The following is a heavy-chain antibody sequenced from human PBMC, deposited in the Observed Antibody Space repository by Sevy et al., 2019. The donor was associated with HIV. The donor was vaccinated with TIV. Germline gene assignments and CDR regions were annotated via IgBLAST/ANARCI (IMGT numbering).Heavy chain of an antibody. CDR1: GFTFDDYA. CDR2: ISWNSASI. J-gene: IGHJ4*01. D-gene: IGHD2-8*01. Sequence: GGSLRLSCAASGFTFDDYAMHWVRQAPGKGLEWVSGISWNSASIDYAVSVKGRFTISRDNAKSFLYLQMKSLRAEDTALYYCARDRHDGYCTNGVCFNFDNWGQGTLVTVSS. V-gene: IGHV3-9*01. CDR3: ARDRHDGYCTNGVCFNFDN.